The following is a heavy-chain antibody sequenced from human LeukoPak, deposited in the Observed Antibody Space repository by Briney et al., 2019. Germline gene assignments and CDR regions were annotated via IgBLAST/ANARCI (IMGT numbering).Heavy chain of an antibody. CDR1: GGTFSSYA. CDR2: IIPIFGTA. Sequence: ASVKVSCKASGGTFSSYAISWVRQAPGQGLEWMGGIIPIFGTANYAQKFQDRVTITADESTSTAYMELSSLRSEDTAVYYCAREEGVAGPFDYWGQGTLVTVSS. J-gene: IGHJ4*02. D-gene: IGHD6-19*01. V-gene: IGHV1-69*13. CDR3: AREEGVAGPFDY.